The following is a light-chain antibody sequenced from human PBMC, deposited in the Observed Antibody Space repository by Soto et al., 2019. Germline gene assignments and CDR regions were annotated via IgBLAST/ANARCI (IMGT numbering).Light chain of an antibody. CDR1: SGYSTYV. CDR3: QSLGTGIQV. Sequence: QPVLTQSPSASASLGASVKLTCTLSSGYSTYVIAWHQQQSEKGPRFLMKINYDGTHSKGDGFFDRFSGSSSGAERLLTISSLQSEDEAVYYCQSLGTGIQVFGGGTKLTVL. J-gene: IGLJ3*02. CDR2: INYDGTH. V-gene: IGLV4-69*01.